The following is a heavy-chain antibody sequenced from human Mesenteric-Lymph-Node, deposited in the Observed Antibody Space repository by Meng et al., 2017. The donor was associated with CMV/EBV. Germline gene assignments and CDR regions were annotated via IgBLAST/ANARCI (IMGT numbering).Heavy chain of an antibody. V-gene: IGHV3-23*03. CDR3: ANLKLPGDAFDI. J-gene: IGHJ3*02. Sequence: GESLKISCAASGFTFSSYSMNWVRQAPGKGLEWVSVIYSGGSSTYYADSVKARFTISRDNSKNTLYLQMNSLRAEDTAVYYCANLKLPGDAFDIWGQGTMVTVSS. CDR1: GFTFSSYS. CDR2: IYSGGSST. D-gene: IGHD4-23*01.